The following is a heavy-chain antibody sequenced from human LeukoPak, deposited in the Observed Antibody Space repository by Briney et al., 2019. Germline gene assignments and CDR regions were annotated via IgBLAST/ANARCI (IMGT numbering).Heavy chain of an antibody. CDR3: ARSLVVVTGTHYGMDV. D-gene: IGHD2-21*02. J-gene: IGHJ6*02. Sequence: SETLSLTCAVYGGSFSGYYWSWIRQPPGKGLEWTGEINHSGSTNYNPSLKSRVTISVDTSKNQFSLKLSSVTAADTAVYYCARSLVVVTGTHYGMDVWGQGTTVTVSS. V-gene: IGHV4-34*01. CDR2: INHSGST. CDR1: GGSFSGYY.